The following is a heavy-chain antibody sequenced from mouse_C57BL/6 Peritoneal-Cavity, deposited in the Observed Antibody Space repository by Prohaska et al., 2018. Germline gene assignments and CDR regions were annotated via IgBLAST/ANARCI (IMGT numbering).Heavy chain of an antibody. CDR2: IDPETGGT. Sequence: QQSGAELVRPGASVTLSCKASGYTFTDYEMHWVKQTPVHGLEWIGAIDPETGGTAYNQKFKGKAILTADKSSSTAYMELRSLTSEDSAVYYCTRGRDYDGPYYVMDYWGQGTSVTVSS. CDR1: GYTFTDYE. CDR3: TRGRDYDGPYYVMDY. J-gene: IGHJ4*01. D-gene: IGHD2-4*01. V-gene: IGHV1-15*01.